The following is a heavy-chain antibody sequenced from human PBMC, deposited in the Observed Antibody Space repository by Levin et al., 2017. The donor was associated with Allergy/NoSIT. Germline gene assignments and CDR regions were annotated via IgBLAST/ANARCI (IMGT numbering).Heavy chain of an antibody. D-gene: IGHD3-10*01. CDR2: IFYSGST. J-gene: IGHJ4*02. CDR1: DASISNFY. CDR3: ASLATRATRINRGGYFDF. Sequence: SETLSLTCSVSDASISNFYWSWIRQPPGKGLEWIGYIFYSGSTNYNPSLKSRVTMSLDTSKNQFSLNLSSVTAADTAVYYCASLATRATRINRGGYFDFWGQGTLVTVSS. V-gene: IGHV4-59*01.